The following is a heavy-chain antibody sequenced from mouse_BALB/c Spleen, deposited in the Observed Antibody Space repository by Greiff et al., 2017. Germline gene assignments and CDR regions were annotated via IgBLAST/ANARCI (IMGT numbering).Heavy chain of an antibody. CDR2: ISYSGST. Sequence: DVQLQESGPGLVKPSQSLSLTCTVTGYSITSDYAWNWIRQFPGNKLEWMGYISYSGSTSYNPSLKSRISITRDTSKNQFFLQLNSVTTEDTATYYCARDFDYWGQGTTLTVSS. CDR3: ARDFDY. CDR1: GYSITSDYA. J-gene: IGHJ2*01. V-gene: IGHV3-2*02.